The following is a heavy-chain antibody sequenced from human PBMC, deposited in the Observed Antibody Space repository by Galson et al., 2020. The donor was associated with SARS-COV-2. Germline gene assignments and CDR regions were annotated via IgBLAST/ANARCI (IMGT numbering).Heavy chain of an antibody. V-gene: IGHV4-61*02. CDR3: ARGNSPCVTMFGIVNGPGSMDV. D-gene: IGHD3-3*01. J-gene: IGHJ6*02. Sequence: SETLSLTCTVSGCSISSGNYYWSRHRPPAGKGLEWFGCIYNSANSNYNLPLWSQVTIYEYTSKNQFSLKLRSVNAADTAVYYCARGNSPCVTMFGIVNGPGSMDVGGQGNEVTVSS. CDR2: IYNSANS. CDR1: GCSISSGNYY.